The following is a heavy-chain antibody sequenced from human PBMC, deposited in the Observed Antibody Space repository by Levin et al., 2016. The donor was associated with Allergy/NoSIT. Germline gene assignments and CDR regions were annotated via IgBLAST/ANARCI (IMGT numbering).Heavy chain of an antibody. V-gene: IGHV3-64D*06. CDR3: VKDGNAGRRCSDSICWYYFDY. Sequence: GESLKISCSASGFTFSSYAMHWVRQPPGKGLEYVSTVSSNGDSTYYADSVKGRFTISRDNSRNTLYLQMSSLRGEDTAIYHCVKDGNAGRRCSDSICWYYFDYWGQGTLVTVSS. J-gene: IGHJ4*02. CDR1: GFTFSSYA. CDR2: VSSNGDST. D-gene: IGHD2-2*01.